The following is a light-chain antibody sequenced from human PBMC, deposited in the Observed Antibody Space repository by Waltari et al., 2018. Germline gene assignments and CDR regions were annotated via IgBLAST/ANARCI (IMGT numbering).Light chain of an antibody. Sequence: QSALSQPVSVSASPGQSITISCTGTNTDVGNYELVSWYQQYPGKAPKLLIFEDSRRPSGISARFSCSKSGNTASLTITGLQADDEADYYCCSYAGSSTVYIFGTGTKVTV. J-gene: IGLJ1*01. V-gene: IGLV2-23*02. CDR3: CSYAGSSTVYI. CDR2: EDS. CDR1: NTDVGNYEL.